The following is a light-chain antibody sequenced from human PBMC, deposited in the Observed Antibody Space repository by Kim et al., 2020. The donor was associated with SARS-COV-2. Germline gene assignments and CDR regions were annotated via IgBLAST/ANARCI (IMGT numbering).Light chain of an antibody. V-gene: IGLV3-19*01. CDR1: SLRSYY. CDR2: GKN. Sequence: SSELTQDPAVPVALGQTVRITCQGDSLRSYYANWYPQKPGQAPVLVIYGKNNRHSEIPDRFSGSSSGNTASLTITGAQAEDDADNYCNSRDSSGNHVVFG. CDR3: NSRDSSGNHVV. J-gene: IGLJ2*01.